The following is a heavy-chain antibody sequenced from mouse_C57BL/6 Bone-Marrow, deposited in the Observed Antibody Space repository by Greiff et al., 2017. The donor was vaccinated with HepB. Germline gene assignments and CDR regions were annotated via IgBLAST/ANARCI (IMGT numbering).Heavy chain of an antibody. D-gene: IGHD1-1*01. CDR1: GYAFSSSW. CDR3: AMGYGSSYGGYFDV. Sequence: QVTLKESGPELVKPGASVKISCKASGYAFSSSWMNWVKQRPGKGLEWIGRIYHGDGDTNYNGKFKGKATLTADKSSSTGYMQLSSLTSEDSAVYFCAMGYGSSYGGYFDVWGTGTTVTVSS. CDR2: IYHGDGDT. V-gene: IGHV1-82*01. J-gene: IGHJ1*03.